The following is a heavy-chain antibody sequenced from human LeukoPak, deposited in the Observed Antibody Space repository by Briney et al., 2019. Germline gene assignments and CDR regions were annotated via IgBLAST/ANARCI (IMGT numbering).Heavy chain of an antibody. Sequence: SVKVSCKASGFTFTSSAMQWVRQARGQRLEWIGWIVVGSGNTNYAQKFQERVTITRDMSTSTAYMELSSLRSEDTAVYYCAAPTRYSGSFHDAFDIWGQGTMVTVSS. D-gene: IGHD1-26*01. J-gene: IGHJ3*02. CDR2: IVVGSGNT. V-gene: IGHV1-58*02. CDR3: AAPTRYSGSFHDAFDI. CDR1: GFTFTSSA.